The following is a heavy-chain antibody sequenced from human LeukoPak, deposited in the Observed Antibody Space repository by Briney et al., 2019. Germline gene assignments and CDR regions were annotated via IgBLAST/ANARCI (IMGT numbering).Heavy chain of an antibody. Sequence: PGGSLRLSCVASGFTFDDYGMRWVRQPPGKGLEWVSGINWSGGSTGYADSVKGRFTISRDNAKNSLYLQMNSLRTEDTALYYCARVGLGISGYKNTGFSYFDLWGRGTLVTVSS. D-gene: IGHD3-22*01. CDR2: INWSGGST. CDR1: GFTFDDYG. V-gene: IGHV3-20*04. J-gene: IGHJ2*01. CDR3: ARVGLGISGYKNTGFSYFDL.